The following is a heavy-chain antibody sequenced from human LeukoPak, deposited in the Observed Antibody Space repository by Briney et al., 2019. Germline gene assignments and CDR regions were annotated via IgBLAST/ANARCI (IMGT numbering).Heavy chain of an antibody. J-gene: IGHJ4*02. CDR2: IYAGGTA. CDR1: GGSISNYY. D-gene: IGHD6-19*01. V-gene: IGHV4-4*07. Sequence: SDTLSLTCTVSGGSISNYYWSWIRQPAGKGLEWIGRIYAGGTASYNPSLKSRVTMSADMSKNQLSLKLTSVTAADTAVYYCTREPVPWGQGTLVTVSS. CDR3: TREPVP.